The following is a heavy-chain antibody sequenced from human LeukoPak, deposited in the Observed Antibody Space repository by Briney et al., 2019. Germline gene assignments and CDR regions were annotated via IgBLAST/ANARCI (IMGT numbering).Heavy chain of an antibody. CDR1: GYTFTNYG. CDR2: ISAYTGNT. Sequence: ASVKVSCKASGYTFTNYGISWVRQAPGQGLEWVGWISAYTGNTKYKQNVQGRVTMTRDTSTSTVYMELSSLRSEDTAVYYCARDYGDDAFDIWGQGTMVTVSS. J-gene: IGHJ3*02. V-gene: IGHV1-18*01. D-gene: IGHD3-10*01. CDR3: ARDYGDDAFDI.